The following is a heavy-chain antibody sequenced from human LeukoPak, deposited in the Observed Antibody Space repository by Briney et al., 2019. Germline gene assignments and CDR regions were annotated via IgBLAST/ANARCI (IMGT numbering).Heavy chain of an antibody. J-gene: IGHJ3*02. CDR2: VDPEDGET. Sequence: VASVKVSCKVSGYTLTDYYMHWVQQAPGKGLEWMGLVDPEDGETIYAEKFQGRVTITADTSTDTAYMELSSLRSEDTAVYYCATGLVVGASDAFDIWGQGTMVTVSS. D-gene: IGHD1-26*01. V-gene: IGHV1-69-2*01. CDR1: GYTLTDYY. CDR3: ATGLVVGASDAFDI.